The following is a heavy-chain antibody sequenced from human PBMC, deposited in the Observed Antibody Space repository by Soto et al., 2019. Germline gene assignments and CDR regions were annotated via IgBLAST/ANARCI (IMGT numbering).Heavy chain of an antibody. Sequence: QVQLQESGPGLVKPSQTLSLTCTVSGGSISSGGYYCSWIRQHPGKGLEWIGYIYYSGSTYYNPSLKSRVTISVDTSKNQFSLKLSSVTAADTAVYYCAREEGGGYDHRWFDPWGQGTLVTVSA. V-gene: IGHV4-31*03. CDR1: GGSISSGGYY. J-gene: IGHJ5*02. D-gene: IGHD5-12*01. CDR3: AREEGGGYDHRWFDP. CDR2: IYYSGST.